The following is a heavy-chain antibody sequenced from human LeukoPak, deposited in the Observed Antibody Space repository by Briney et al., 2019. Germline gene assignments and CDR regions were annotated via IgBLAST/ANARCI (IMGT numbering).Heavy chain of an antibody. D-gene: IGHD3-22*01. CDR3: ARESEGYYDSSGYPTLGY. V-gene: IGHV1-69*13. J-gene: IGHJ4*02. CDR2: IIPIFGTA. Sequence: GASVKVSCKASGGTFSSYAISWVRQAPGQGLEWMGGIIPIFGTANYAQKFQGRVTITADESTSTAYMELSSLRSEDTAVYYCARESEGYYDSSGYPTLGYWGQGTLVTVSS. CDR1: GGTFSSYA.